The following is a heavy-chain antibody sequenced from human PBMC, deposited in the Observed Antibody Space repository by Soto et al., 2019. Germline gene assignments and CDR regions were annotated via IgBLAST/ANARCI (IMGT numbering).Heavy chain of an antibody. J-gene: IGHJ4*02. D-gene: IGHD2-15*01. CDR3: AKEMVAAAYVETSPFDL. CDR1: GFTFSSCA. CDR2: IDGSGGDT. Sequence: EVQLLESGGGLVQPGGSLRLSCAASGFTFSSCAMAWVRQTPGTGLECVSVIDGSGGDTSFADSVKGRFSISRDNSKNMLYLHMNSLRAEDTATYYCAKEMVAAAYVETSPFDLWGQGTLVTVSS. V-gene: IGHV3-23*01.